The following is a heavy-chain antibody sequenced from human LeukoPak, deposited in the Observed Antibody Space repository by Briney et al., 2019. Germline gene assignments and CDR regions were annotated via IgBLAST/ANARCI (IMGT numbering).Heavy chain of an antibody. CDR1: GFTFSDHA. Sequence: GGSLRLSCAASGFTFSDHAMSWVRQAPGKGLEWVSAIRGTGTTTFYAASVKGRFTISRDNSKNTTDLQMNSLRAEDTAVYYCAKVSWLGTLPSYHFDSWGQGTQVTVSS. CDR3: AKVSWLGTLPSYHFDS. V-gene: IGHV3-23*01. D-gene: IGHD6-19*01. CDR2: IRGTGTTT. J-gene: IGHJ4*02.